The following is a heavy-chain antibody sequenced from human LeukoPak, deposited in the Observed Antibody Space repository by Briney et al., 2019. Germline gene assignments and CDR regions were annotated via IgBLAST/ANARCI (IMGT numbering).Heavy chain of an antibody. Sequence: GGSLRLSCAASGFTFSSYAMSWVRQTPGKGLEWVSGISSGSSGGVTYYADSVKGRFTISRDNSKNTLYLQMNSLRAEDTAVYYCAKAQSFIVAVFDYWGQGTLVTVSS. CDR2: ISSGSSGGVT. V-gene: IGHV3-23*01. D-gene: IGHD5-12*01. J-gene: IGHJ4*02. CDR1: GFTFSSYA. CDR3: AKAQSFIVAVFDY.